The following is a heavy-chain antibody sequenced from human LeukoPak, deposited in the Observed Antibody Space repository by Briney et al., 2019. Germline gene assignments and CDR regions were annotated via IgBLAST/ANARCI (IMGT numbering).Heavy chain of an antibody. J-gene: IGHJ3*02. D-gene: IGHD3-16*01. V-gene: IGHV3-11*04. Sequence: GGSLRLSCAASGFTVSSNYMSWVRQAPGKGLEWVSYISSSGSTIYYADSVKGRFTISRDNAKNSLYLQMNSLRAEDTAVYYCARDGGSAAAFDIWGQGTMVTVSS. CDR1: GFTVSSNY. CDR3: ARDGGSAAAFDI. CDR2: ISSSGSTI.